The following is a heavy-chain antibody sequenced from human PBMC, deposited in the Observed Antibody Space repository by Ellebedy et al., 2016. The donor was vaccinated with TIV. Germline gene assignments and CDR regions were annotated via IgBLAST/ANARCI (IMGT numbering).Heavy chain of an antibody. D-gene: IGHD2-2*01. CDR1: GFTFSSYS. CDR2: ISSSSSTI. V-gene: IGHV3-48*01. Sequence: GESLKISXAASGFTFSSYSMNWVRQAPGKGLEWVSYISSSSSTIYYADSVKGRFTISRDNAKNSLYLQMNSLRAEDTAVYYCARDIVVVPATPGNWGQGTLVTVSS. J-gene: IGHJ4*02. CDR3: ARDIVVVPATPGN.